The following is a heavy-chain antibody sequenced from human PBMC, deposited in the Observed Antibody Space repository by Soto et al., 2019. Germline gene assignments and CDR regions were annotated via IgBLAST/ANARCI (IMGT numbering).Heavy chain of an antibody. D-gene: IGHD4-17*01. CDR1: GGSISSGGYY. J-gene: IGHJ6*02. CDR3: ARDQGDYEGSHGMDV. Sequence: QVQLQESGPGLVKPSQTLSLTCTVSGGSISSGGYYWSWIRQHPGKGLEWIGYIYYSGSTYYNPSLKSRVTISVEPSKNQFSLKLSSVTAADTAVYYCARDQGDYEGSHGMDVWGQGTTVTVSS. V-gene: IGHV4-31*03. CDR2: IYYSGST.